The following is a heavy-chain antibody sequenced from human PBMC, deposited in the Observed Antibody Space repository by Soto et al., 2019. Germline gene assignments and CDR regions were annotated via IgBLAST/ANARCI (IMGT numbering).Heavy chain of an antibody. Sequence: EVQLVESGGGLVQPGGSLRLSCTVSGFTFSDYYMDWVRQAPGKGLEWVGRIRNKANSYSTDYAASVKGRFTISRDDSKNSLYLQMNSLKTEDTALYYCVRGDPSVNWGQGTLVTVSS. CDR3: VRGDPSVN. CDR2: IRNKANSYST. CDR1: GFTFSDYY. V-gene: IGHV3-72*01. J-gene: IGHJ4*02.